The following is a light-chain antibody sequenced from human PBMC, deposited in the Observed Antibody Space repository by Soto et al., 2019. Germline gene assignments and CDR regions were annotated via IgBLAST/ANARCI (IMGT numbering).Light chain of an antibody. J-gene: IGKJ1*01. V-gene: IGKV1-5*03. Sequence: DVQMTQSPSSLSASVGDRVTITCRASQSISVCLACYQQKAGKAPNXMIYKASRLESGVPSRFSGSGSETEFTLTISGLQPGDSATYYCQQYNSSSPTFGQGTKVDIK. CDR2: KAS. CDR3: QQYNSSSPT. CDR1: QSISVC.